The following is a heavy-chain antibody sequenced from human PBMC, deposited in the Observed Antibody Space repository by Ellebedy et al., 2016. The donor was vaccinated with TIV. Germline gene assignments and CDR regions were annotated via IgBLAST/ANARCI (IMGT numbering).Heavy chain of an antibody. CDR1: GFTFSDYY. CDR3: ARDSYYYDSSGYTSGPN. Sequence: GESLKISCAASGFTFSDYYMSWIRQAPGKGLEWISYISSSSSTIYYADSVKGRFTISRDNAKNSLYLQMNSLRAEDTAVYYCARDSYYYDSSGYTSGPNWGQGTLVTVSP. V-gene: IGHV3-11*04. J-gene: IGHJ4*02. CDR2: ISSSSSTI. D-gene: IGHD3-22*01.